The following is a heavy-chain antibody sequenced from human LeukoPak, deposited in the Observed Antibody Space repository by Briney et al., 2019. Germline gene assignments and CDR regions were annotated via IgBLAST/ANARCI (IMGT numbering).Heavy chain of an antibody. Sequence: SETLSLTCTVSGGSISSGNYYWGWIRQPPGKELEWIGSFSNGGTTYYNPSLRSRVTISVDTSKNQFSLKLSSVTAADTAVYYCARGPESHYDSRGIPRGAFDIWGQGTMVTVSS. CDR2: FSNGGTT. CDR3: ARGPESHYDSRGIPRGAFDI. J-gene: IGHJ3*02. CDR1: GGSISSGNYY. V-gene: IGHV4-39*07. D-gene: IGHD3-22*01.